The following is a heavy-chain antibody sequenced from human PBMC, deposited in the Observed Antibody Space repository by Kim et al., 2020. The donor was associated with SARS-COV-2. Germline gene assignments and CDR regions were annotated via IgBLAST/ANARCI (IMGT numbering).Heavy chain of an antibody. CDR3: ARWANVGF. V-gene: IGHV3-7*01. Sequence: GGSLRLSCAASGFTFSSNWMSWVRQAPGKGLEWVANIKPDGSETYYADSVKGRFTISRDNAKNSLYLQMNSLRAEDTALYYCARWANVGFWGQGTPVTVSS. CDR2: IKPDGSET. J-gene: IGHJ4*02. D-gene: IGHD6-25*01. CDR1: GFTFSSNW.